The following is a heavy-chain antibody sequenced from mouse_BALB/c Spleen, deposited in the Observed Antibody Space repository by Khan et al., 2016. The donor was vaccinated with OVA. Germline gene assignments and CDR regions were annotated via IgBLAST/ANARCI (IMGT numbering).Heavy chain of an antibody. CDR2: ISYSGNT. Sequence: EVELVESGPGLVKPSQSLSLTCTVTGYSITSDYAWNWIRQFPGNKLEWMGYISYSGNTKYNPSLKSRISITRDTSKNQFFLQLKSVTTEDTATYYCARIYGGDIDYWGQGTTLTVSS. D-gene: IGHD1-1*01. J-gene: IGHJ2*01. CDR3: ARIYGGDIDY. V-gene: IGHV3-2*02. CDR1: GYSITSDYA.